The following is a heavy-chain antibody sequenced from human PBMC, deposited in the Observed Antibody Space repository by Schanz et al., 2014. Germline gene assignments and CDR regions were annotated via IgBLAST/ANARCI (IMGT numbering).Heavy chain of an antibody. CDR2: IWSDGTNE. CDR3: AKGPYYYYYMDV. J-gene: IGHJ6*03. CDR1: GFSFGNYG. Sequence: QVRLVESGGGVVQPGRSLRLSCEASGFSFGNYGIHWVRQAPGKGLEWVAVIWSDGTNEYYADSVKGRFTISGDSSKYTVYLQMNSLRADDTAVYYCAKGPYYYYYMDVWGNGTTXTVSS. V-gene: IGHV3-33*08.